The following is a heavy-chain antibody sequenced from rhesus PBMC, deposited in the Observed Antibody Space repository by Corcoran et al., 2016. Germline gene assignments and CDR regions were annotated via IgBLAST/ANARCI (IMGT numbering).Heavy chain of an antibody. CDR3: ARDPRRGYYFDD. J-gene: IGHJ4*01. Sequence: QVQLQESGPGLVKPSETLSLTRPLSGGSISDSDYWNWIRQPPGKGLEWVGRIYGSGGSTSYTPSLKSRVTISNDTSKNQFSLKLSSVTAADTAVYYCARDPRRGYYFDDWGQGVLVTVSS. CDR2: IYGSGGST. CDR1: GGSISDSDY. V-gene: IGHV4-147*01. D-gene: IGHD3S6*01.